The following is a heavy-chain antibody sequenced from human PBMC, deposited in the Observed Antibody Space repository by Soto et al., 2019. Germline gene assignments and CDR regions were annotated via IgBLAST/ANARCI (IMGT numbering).Heavy chain of an antibody. Sequence: QVQLVQSGAEVKKPGASVKVSCKASGYTFTSYGISWVRQAPGRGLEWMGWISAYNGNTNYAQKLQGRVTMTQDAYSSTAYMELRCLRSDDMAVYYCAGDQGPGSGSFLSPYNWFVHWGQGTLVTVSS. D-gene: IGHD3-10*01. CDR2: ISAYNGNT. CDR1: GYTFTSYG. V-gene: IGHV1-18*03. CDR3: AGDQGPGSGSFLSPYNWFVH. J-gene: IGHJ5*02.